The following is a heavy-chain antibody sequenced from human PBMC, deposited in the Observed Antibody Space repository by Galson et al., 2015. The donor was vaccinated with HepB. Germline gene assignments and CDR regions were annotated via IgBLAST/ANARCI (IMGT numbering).Heavy chain of an antibody. CDR1: GYTFTRYH. CDR3: ARGELGEYCTSSSCFWGGAFDI. D-gene: IGHD2-2*01. CDR2: INPSGGST. Sequence: SVKVSCKASGYTFTRYHMHWVRQAPGQGLEWMGIINPSGGSTSYAQKFQGRVTMTRDTSTSTVYMELSSLRSEDTALYYCARGELGEYCTSSSCFWGGAFDIWGQGTMVTVSS. V-gene: IGHV1-46*01. J-gene: IGHJ3*02.